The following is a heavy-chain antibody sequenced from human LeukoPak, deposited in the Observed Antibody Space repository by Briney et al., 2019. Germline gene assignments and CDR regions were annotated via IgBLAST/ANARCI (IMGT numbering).Heavy chain of an antibody. CDR2: ISSGSSAI. CDR3: ARDKTRGLGYSYSKSGNYFDY. J-gene: IGHJ4*02. Sequence: GGSLRLSCEASGFTFTTYSMTWVRQAPGKGLEWVSIISSGSSAIFSADALKGRFTISRDDAKNLLYLDMNSLRAEDTAVYYCARDKTRGLGYSYSKSGNYFDYWGQGTLVTVSS. V-gene: IGHV3-21*01. CDR1: GFTFTTYS. D-gene: IGHD5-18*01.